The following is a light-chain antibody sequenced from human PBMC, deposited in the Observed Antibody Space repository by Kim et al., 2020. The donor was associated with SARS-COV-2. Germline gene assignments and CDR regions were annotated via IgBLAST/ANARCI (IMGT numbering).Light chain of an antibody. CDR3: SSLGV. CDR2: DVS. J-gene: IGLJ1*01. CDR1: SSDVGGYNY. Sequence: VSGSPGQSITISCTGTSSDVGGYNYVSWYQQHPGKAPKLMIYDVSNRPSGVSNRFSGSKSGNTASLTISGLQAEDEADYYCSSLGVFGTGTKVTVL. V-gene: IGLV2-14*03.